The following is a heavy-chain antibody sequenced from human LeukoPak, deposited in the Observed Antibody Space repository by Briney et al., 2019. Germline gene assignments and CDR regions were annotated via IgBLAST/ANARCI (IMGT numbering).Heavy chain of an antibody. Sequence: SETLSLTCAVYGGSFSGYYWSWIRQPPGKGLEWIGEINHSGSTNYNPSLKSRFTISVDTSKNQFSLKLSSVTAADTAVYYCARDSGPIDYWGQGTLVTVSS. D-gene: IGHD1-26*01. CDR1: GGSFSGYY. CDR2: INHSGST. V-gene: IGHV4-34*01. J-gene: IGHJ4*02. CDR3: ARDSGPIDY.